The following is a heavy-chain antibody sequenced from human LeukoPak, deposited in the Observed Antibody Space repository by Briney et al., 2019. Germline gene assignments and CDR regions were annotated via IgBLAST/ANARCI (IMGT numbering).Heavy chain of an antibody. CDR1: GFTFSSYA. CDR2: ISYDGSNK. CDR3: ARDHHDAFDI. Sequence: SGGSLRLSCAASGFTFSSYAMHWVRQAPGKGLEWVAVISYDGSNKYYADSVKGRFTTSRDNSKNTLYLQMNSLRAEDTAVYYCARDHHDAFDIWGQGTMVTVSS. J-gene: IGHJ3*02. V-gene: IGHV3-30-3*01.